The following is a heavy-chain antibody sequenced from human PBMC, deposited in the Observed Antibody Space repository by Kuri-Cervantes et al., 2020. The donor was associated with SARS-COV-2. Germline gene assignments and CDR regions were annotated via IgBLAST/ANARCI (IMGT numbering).Heavy chain of an antibody. J-gene: IGHJ2*01. CDR1: GFTFSSYS. CDR2: ISSSSYI. Sequence: GGSLRLSCAASGFTFSSYSMNWVRQAPGKGLEWVSSISSSSYIYYADSVKGRFTISRDNAKNSLYLQMNSLRAEDTAVYYCARRFHQYQLPHWYFDLWGRGTLVTVSS. D-gene: IGHD2-2*01. CDR3: ARRFHQYQLPHWYFDL. V-gene: IGHV3-21*01.